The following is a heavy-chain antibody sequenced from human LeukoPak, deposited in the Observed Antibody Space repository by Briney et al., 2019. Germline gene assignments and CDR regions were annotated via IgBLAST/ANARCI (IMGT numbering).Heavy chain of an antibody. CDR2: IKQDGSEK. J-gene: IGHJ4*02. CDR1: GFTFSSYW. D-gene: IGHD5-24*01. CDR3: ARDNRRWLQPLDY. Sequence: PGGSLRLSCAASGFTFSSYWMSWVRQAPGKGLEWVANIKQDGSEKYYVDSVKGRFTISRDNAKNSLYLQMNSLRAEDTAVYYCARDNRRWLQPLDYWGQGTLVTVSS. V-gene: IGHV3-7*01.